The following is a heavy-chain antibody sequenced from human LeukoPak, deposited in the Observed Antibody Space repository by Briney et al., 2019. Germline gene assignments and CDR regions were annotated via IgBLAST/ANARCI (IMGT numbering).Heavy chain of an antibody. Sequence: SETLFLTCTVSGGFVRTTRYYWAWIRPSPGKGLEWIGSISYFGSAYYRPSLQSRATISMDSSKTQISLTLSSVTATDTALYYCATHDEGSFFESWGQGALVTVS. D-gene: IGHD3-3*02. CDR3: ATHDEGSFFES. J-gene: IGHJ4*02. CDR1: GGFVRTTRYY. V-gene: IGHV4-39*01. CDR2: ISYFGSA.